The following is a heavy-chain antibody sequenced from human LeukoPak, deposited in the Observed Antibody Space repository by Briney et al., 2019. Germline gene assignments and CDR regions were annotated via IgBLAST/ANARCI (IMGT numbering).Heavy chain of an antibody. CDR2: ISAYNGNT. J-gene: IGHJ5*02. D-gene: IGHD2-2*02. Sequence: ASVKVSCKASGCTFTSYGTSWVRQAPGQGLEWMGWISAYNGNTNYAQKLQGRVTMTTDTSTSTAYMELRSLRSDDTAVYYCARGGGYCSSTSCYTGLIRGWFDPWGQGTLVTVSS. CDR1: GCTFTSYG. CDR3: ARGGGYCSSTSCYTGLIRGWFDP. V-gene: IGHV1-18*01.